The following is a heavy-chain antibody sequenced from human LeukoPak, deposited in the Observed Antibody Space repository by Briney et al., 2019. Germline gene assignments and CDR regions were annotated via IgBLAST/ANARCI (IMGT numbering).Heavy chain of an antibody. Sequence: GGSPRLSCAASGFTFSSYGMHWVRQAPGTGLEWVAVISHDGDHKYHADSVKGRFTISRDNSKNTLYLQMNSLRAEDTAVYYCARDPDFWSGYYAHSDAFDIWGQGTMVTVSS. J-gene: IGHJ3*02. V-gene: IGHV3-30*12. CDR2: ISHDGDHK. CDR3: ARDPDFWSGYYAHSDAFDI. CDR1: GFTFSSYG. D-gene: IGHD3-3*01.